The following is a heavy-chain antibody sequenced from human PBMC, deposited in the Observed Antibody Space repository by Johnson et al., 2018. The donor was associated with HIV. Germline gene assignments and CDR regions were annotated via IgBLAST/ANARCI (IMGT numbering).Heavy chain of an antibody. CDR1: GFTFSSYA. D-gene: IGHD1-1*01. J-gene: IGHJ3*02. V-gene: IGHV3-30-3*01. Sequence: QVQLVESGGGVVQPGRSLRLSCAASGFTFSSYAMHWVRLAPGKGLEWVAVISYDGSNKYYADSVKGRFTISRDNFKNTVYLQMNSLRTVDTAVYYCARGYTWNDVSIWGQGTMVTVSS. CDR2: ISYDGSNK. CDR3: ARGYTWNDVSI.